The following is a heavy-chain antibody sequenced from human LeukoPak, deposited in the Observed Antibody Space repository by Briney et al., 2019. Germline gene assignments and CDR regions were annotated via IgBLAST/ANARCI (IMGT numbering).Heavy chain of an antibody. CDR3: AKALAQIPRRVAYYDSSGYYYVLSAFDI. V-gene: IGHV3-23*01. J-gene: IGHJ3*02. CDR1: GFTFSSYA. CDR2: ISGSGGST. D-gene: IGHD3-22*01. Sequence: QTGGSLRLSCAASGFTFSSYAMSWVRQAPGKGLEWVSAISGSGGSTYYADSVKGRFTISRDNSKNTLYLQMNSLRAEGTAVYYCAKALAQIPRRVAYYDSSGYYYVLSAFDIWGQGTMVTVSS.